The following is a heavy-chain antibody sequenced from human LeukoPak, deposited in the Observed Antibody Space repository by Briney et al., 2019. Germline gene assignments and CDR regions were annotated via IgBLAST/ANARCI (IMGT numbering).Heavy chain of an antibody. D-gene: IGHD3-22*01. Sequence: GGSLRLSCAASGFTFSSYSMNWVRQAPGKGLEWASSISSSSSYRYYADSVKGRFTISRDNAKNSLYLQMNSLRVEDTAVYYCVRGKYYYDSVFDYWGQGTLVTVSS. CDR2: ISSSSSYR. J-gene: IGHJ4*02. V-gene: IGHV3-21*01. CDR3: VRGKYYYDSVFDY. CDR1: GFTFSSYS.